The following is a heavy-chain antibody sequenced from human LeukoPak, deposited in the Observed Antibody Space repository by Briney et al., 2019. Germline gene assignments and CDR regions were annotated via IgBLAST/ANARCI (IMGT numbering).Heavy chain of an antibody. Sequence: SETLSLTCAVSGYSITSGYYWGWIRQPPGKGLEWIGSVYHSGSTYYNPSPKSRVTMSVDASKNQFSLKLNSVTAADTAVYYCARDSDGAYDLVDYWGQGTLVTVSS. CDR2: VYHSGST. D-gene: IGHD4-17*01. J-gene: IGHJ4*02. CDR1: GYSITSGYY. CDR3: ARDSDGAYDLVDY. V-gene: IGHV4-38-2*02.